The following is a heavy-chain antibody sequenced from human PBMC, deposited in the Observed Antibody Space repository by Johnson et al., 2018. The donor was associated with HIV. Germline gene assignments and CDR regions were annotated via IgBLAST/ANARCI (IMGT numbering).Heavy chain of an antibody. CDR1: GFTFSSYA. D-gene: IGHD3-22*01. J-gene: IGHJ3*02. CDR2: ISYDGSNK. Sequence: QVQLVESGGGVVQPGRSLRLSCAASGFTFSSYAMHWVRQAPGKGLEWVAVISYDGSNKYYADSVKGRFTISRDNSKNTLYLQMNSLRAEDTAVYYCAKDGTRVSYYDSSGYYAYAFDIWGQGTMVTVSS. CDR3: AKDGTRVSYYDSSGYYAYAFDI. V-gene: IGHV3-30-3*01.